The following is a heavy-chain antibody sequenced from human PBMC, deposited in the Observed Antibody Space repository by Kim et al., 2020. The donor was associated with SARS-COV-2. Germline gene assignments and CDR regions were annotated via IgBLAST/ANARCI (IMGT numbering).Heavy chain of an antibody. CDR1: GYTVTYSY. CDR3: ATVVSYYDV. Sequence: GGSLRLSCAASGYTVTYSYMGWVRQAPGKGLEWVSFIYSGGNTIYADSVKGRLIISRVHSKNTQYLQFHNLSTENTAVYYCATVVSYYDV. V-gene: IGHV3-66*01. J-gene: IGHJ3*01. D-gene: IGHD1-26*01. CDR2: IYSGGNT.